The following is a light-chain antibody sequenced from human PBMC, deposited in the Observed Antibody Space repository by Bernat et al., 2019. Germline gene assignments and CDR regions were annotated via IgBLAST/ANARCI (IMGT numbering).Light chain of an antibody. CDR1: RSNIGSNT. CDR3: AAWDDSLIGVV. Sequence: QSVLTQPPSASGTPGQRVITSCSGSRSNIGSNTVHWYQHLPGTAPKLLIYRTDQRPSGVPDRFSGSNSGTAAPLTISGLQSEDEADYYCAAWDDSLIGVVFGGGTKLTVL. CDR2: RTD. V-gene: IGLV1-44*01. J-gene: IGLJ2*01.